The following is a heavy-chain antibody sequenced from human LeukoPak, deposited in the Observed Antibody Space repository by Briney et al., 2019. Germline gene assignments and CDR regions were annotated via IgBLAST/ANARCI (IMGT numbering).Heavy chain of an antibody. Sequence: SETLSLTCTVSGGSVSSYYWNWIRQSPGKGLEWIGYIYNSENTKYNSSLESRVTMSIDTSKNRFFLKLSSVTAADTAVYYCARFYSGPSGWFVLWYFDLWGRGTLVTVSS. CDR1: GGSVSSYY. J-gene: IGHJ2*01. D-gene: IGHD6-19*01. CDR2: IYNSENT. V-gene: IGHV4-4*09. CDR3: ARFYSGPSGWFVLWYFDL.